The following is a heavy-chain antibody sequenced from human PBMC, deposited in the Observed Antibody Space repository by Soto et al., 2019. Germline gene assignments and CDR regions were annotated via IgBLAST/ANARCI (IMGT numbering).Heavy chain of an antibody. Sequence: EVQLLESGGVLIQPGGTLRLSCAASGFTFSSYAMNWVRQAPGKGLEWVSSISDGGGFTFHADSVKGRFTISRDNSRNIVYLQIDNLRPEDTAVYYCGKGTDSNGWEHFNYWGQGTLVTVSS. D-gene: IGHD6-19*01. CDR2: ISDGGGFT. J-gene: IGHJ4*02. CDR1: GFTFSSYA. CDR3: GKGTDSNGWEHFNY. V-gene: IGHV3-23*01.